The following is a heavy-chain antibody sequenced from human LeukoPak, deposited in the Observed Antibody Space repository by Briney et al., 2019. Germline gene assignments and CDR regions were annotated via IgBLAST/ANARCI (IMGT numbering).Heavy chain of an antibody. D-gene: IGHD6-19*01. CDR3: ARDRSPLGDTSAWYAAFDI. Sequence: PSETLSLTCAVSGGSISSGGYSWSWIRQPPGKGLGWIGYIYHSGSTYYNPSLKSRVTISVDTSNNQFSLKLSSVTAADTAVYYCARDRSPLGDTSAWYAAFDIWGQGTMVTVSS. CDR1: GGSISSGGYS. J-gene: IGHJ3*02. CDR2: IYHSGST. V-gene: IGHV4-30-2*01.